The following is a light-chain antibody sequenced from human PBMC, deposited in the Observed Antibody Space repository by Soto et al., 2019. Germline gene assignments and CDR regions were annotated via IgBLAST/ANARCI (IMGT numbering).Light chain of an antibody. CDR1: SSDVGAYNY. V-gene: IGLV2-14*01. J-gene: IGLJ1*01. Sequence: QSALTQPASVSGSPGQSITISCTGTSSDVGAYNYDSWYQQYPGEAPRVIIYDVSHRPAGVSNRFSGSKSGNTASLTISGLQTQYEADYYCSSYTKATTYVFGTGTKLTVL. CDR3: SSYTKATTYV. CDR2: DVS.